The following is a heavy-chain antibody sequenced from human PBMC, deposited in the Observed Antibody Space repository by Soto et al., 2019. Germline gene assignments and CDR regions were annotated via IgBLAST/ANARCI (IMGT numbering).Heavy chain of an antibody. J-gene: IGHJ5*02. CDR2: ISSSGSTI. D-gene: IGHD3-10*01. CDR3: ARDSSKEYYYGSGSYVRQKPIGP. Sequence: RLSCAASGFTFSDYYMSWIRQAPGKGLEWVSYISSSGSTIYYADSVKGRFTISRDNAKNSLYLQMNSLRAEDTAVYYCARDSSKEYYYGSGSYVRQKPIGPWGQGTLVSVSS. CDR1: GFTFSDYY. V-gene: IGHV3-11*01.